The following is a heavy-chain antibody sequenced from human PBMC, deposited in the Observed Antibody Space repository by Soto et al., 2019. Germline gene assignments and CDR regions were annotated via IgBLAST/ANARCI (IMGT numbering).Heavy chain of an antibody. CDR3: TTDQGVFGDYYYYGMDV. V-gene: IGHV3-15*07. D-gene: IGHD3-3*01. CDR1: GFTFSNAW. CDR2: IKSKTDGGTT. Sequence: GGSLRLSCAASGFTFSNAWMNWVRQAPGKELEWVGRIKSKTDGGTTDYAAPVKGRFTISRDDSKNTLYLQMNSLKTEDTAVYYCTTDQGVFGDYYYYGMDVWGQGTTVTVSS. J-gene: IGHJ6*02.